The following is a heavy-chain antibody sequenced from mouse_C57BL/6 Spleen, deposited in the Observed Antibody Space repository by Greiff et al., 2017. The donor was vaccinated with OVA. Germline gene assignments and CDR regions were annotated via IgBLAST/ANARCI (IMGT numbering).Heavy chain of an antibody. D-gene: IGHD4-1*01. CDR1: GFSLTCYG. CDR3: AKQGTLTGTSAWYFDV. J-gene: IGHJ1*03. V-gene: IGHV2-9*01. CDR2: IWGGGST. Sequence: VKLVESGPGLVAPSQSLSITCTVSGFSLTCYGVDWVRQPPGKGLELLGVIWGGGSTNYNSALMSRPSISKDNSKRQVFLKMNSLQTDDTAMYYCAKQGTLTGTSAWYFDVWGKGTTVTVSS.